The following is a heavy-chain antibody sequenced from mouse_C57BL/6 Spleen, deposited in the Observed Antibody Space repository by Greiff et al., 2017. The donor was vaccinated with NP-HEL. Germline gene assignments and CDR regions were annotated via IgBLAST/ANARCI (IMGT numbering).Heavy chain of an antibody. CDR2: IRSNSNNYAT. CDR1: GFSFNTYA. CDR3: VVQGTYYDYDGWFAY. D-gene: IGHD2-4*01. J-gene: IGHJ3*01. V-gene: IGHV10-1*01. Sequence: EVQGVESGGGLVQPKGSLKLSCAASGFSFNTYAMNWVRQAPGKGLQWVARIRSNSNNYATYSADSVQDSFTLSTDDSESMLYLQMYNLNTDVTAMYYCVVQGTYYDYDGWFAYWGQGTLVTVSA.